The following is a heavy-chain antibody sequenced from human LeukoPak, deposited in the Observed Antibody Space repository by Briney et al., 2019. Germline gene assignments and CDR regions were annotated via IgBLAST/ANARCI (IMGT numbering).Heavy chain of an antibody. V-gene: IGHV3-74*01. Sequence: GGSLRLSCAASGFTFSSYAMSWVRQAPGKGLVWVSRINSDGSTISYADSVKGRFTISRDNAKNTLYLQMNSLRAEDTAVYYCARSSRGDAINFDYWGQGTLATVSS. J-gene: IGHJ4*02. CDR3: ARSSRGDAINFDY. CDR1: GFTFSSYA. D-gene: IGHD2-21*02. CDR2: INSDGSTI.